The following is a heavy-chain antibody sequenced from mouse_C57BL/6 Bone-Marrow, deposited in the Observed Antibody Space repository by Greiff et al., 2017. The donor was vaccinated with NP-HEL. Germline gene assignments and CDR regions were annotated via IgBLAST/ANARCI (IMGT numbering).Heavy chain of an antibody. D-gene: IGHD1-1*01. CDR2: INPGSGGT. J-gene: IGHJ3*01. CDR3: ATAGGNWFAY. V-gene: IGHV1-54*01. Sequence: QVQLKQSGAELVRPGTSVKVSCKASGYAFTNYLIEWVKQRPGQGLEWIGVINPGSGGTNYNEKFKGKATLTADKSSSTAYMQLSSLTSEDSAVYFCATAGGNWFAYWGQGTLVTVSA. CDR1: GYAFTNYL.